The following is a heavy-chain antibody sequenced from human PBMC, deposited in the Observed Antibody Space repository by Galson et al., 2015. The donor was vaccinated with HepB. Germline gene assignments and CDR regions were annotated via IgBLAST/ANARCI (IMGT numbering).Heavy chain of an antibody. D-gene: IGHD3-10*01. CDR3: ARDLVWFGELLGSGFDY. Sequence: SVKVSCKASGYTFTSYAMHWVRQAPGQRLEWMGWINAGNGNTKYSQKFQGRVTITSDTSASTAYMELSSLRSEDTAVYYCARDLVWFGELLGSGFDYWGQGTLVTVSS. J-gene: IGHJ4*02. CDR1: GYTFTSYA. V-gene: IGHV1-3*01. CDR2: INAGNGNT.